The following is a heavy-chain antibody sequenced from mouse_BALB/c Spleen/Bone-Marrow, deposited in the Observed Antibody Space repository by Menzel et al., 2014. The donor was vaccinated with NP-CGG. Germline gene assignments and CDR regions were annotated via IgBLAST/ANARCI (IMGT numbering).Heavy chain of an antibody. CDR1: GYTFSSYW. V-gene: IGHV1-9*01. CDR3: ARSPY. J-gene: IGHJ3*01. CDR2: ILPGSGIT. Sequence: VQLVESGAELMKPGASVKISCKATGYTFSSYWIEWVKQRPGHGLEWIGEILPGSGITNYNEKFKGKATFTADTSSNTAYMQLGSPTSEDSAVYYCARSPYWGQGTLVTVSA.